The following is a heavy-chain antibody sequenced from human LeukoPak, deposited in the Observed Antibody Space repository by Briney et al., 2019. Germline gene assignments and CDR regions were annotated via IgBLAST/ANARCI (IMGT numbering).Heavy chain of an antibody. J-gene: IGHJ1*01. CDR1: GGTFSSYA. V-gene: IGHV1-69*05. CDR2: IIPIFGTA. D-gene: IGHD2-21*02. CDR3: ARVTTAKAFQH. Sequence: SVKVPCKASGGTFSSYAISWVRQAPGQGLEWMGGIIPIFGTANYAQKFQGRVTMTRDMSTSTVYMELSSLRSEDTAVYYCARVTTAKAFQHWGQGTLVTVSS.